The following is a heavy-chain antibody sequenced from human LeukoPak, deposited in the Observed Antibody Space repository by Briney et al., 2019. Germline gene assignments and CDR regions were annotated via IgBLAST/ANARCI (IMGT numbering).Heavy chain of an antibody. D-gene: IGHD3-22*01. Sequence: GASVKVSCKASGYTFTSYYMHWVRQAPGQGLEWMGIINPSGGSTSYAQKFQGRVTMTRDTSTSTVYMELSSLRSEDTAVYYCARGGLYYYDSSGYLGSFDHWGQGTLVTVSS. CDR1: GYTFTSYY. CDR2: INPSGGST. CDR3: ARGGLYYYDSSGYLGSFDH. J-gene: IGHJ4*02. V-gene: IGHV1-46*03.